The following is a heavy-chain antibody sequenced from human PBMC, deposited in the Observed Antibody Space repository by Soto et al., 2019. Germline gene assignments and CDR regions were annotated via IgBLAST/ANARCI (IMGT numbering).Heavy chain of an antibody. CDR3: AREAEYSNTAGY. CDR2: ISAYNGDT. Sequence: QVQLVQSGPEVKKPGASVKVSCKASGYTFTSYGITWVRQAPGQGLEWMGWISAYNGDTTYAQNLQGRVTMTTDTSTSTGYMELRSLRSDDTAVYYCAREAEYSNTAGYWCQGTLVTVSS. D-gene: IGHD6-6*01. V-gene: IGHV1-18*01. CDR1: GYTFTSYG. J-gene: IGHJ4*02.